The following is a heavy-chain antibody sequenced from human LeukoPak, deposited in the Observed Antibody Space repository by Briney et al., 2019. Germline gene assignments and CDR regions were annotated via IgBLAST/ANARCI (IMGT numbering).Heavy chain of an antibody. J-gene: IGHJ4*02. D-gene: IGHD6-6*01. CDR2: IYYSGST. V-gene: IGHV4-59*01. CDR3: ARVEEQLVR. Sequence: SETLSLTRTVSGCSISSYYWSWIRQPPGKGLEWIGYIYYSGSTNYNPSLKSRVTISVDTSKNQFSLKLSSVTAADTAVYYCARVEEQLVRWGQGTLVTVSS. CDR1: GCSISSYY.